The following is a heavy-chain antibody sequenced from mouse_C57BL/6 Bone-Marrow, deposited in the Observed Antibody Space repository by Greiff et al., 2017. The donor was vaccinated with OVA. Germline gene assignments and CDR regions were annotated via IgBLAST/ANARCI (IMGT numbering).Heavy chain of an antibody. CDR3: SEDSAGYYCAYGSTPYWYFDV. J-gene: IGHJ1*03. CDR1: YTFS. Sequence: QVQLKQSGPELARPWASVKISCQAFYTFSRRVYFAIRDTNYWMQLAKLRPGQGLEWIGAIYPGNGDTSYYQKFTGTATFTADKSSSTAYMQLSSLTSEDSAGYYCAYGSTPYWYFDVWGTGTTVTVSS. D-gene: IGHD1-1*01. V-gene: IGHV1-87*01. CDR2: GQGLEWIG.